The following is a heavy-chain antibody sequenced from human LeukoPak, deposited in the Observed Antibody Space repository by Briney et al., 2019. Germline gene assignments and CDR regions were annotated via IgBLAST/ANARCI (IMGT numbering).Heavy chain of an antibody. J-gene: IGHJ3*02. CDR1: GGSISSGDYY. CDR3: ARSRPITIFGVVGATAFDI. V-gene: IGHV4-30-4*01. CDR2: IYYSGST. D-gene: IGHD3-3*01. Sequence: PSETLSLTCTVSGGSISSGDYYWSWIRQPPGKGLEWIGYIYYSGSTYYNPSLKSRVTISVDTSKNQFSLKLSSVTAADTAVYYCARSRPITIFGVVGATAFDIWGQGTMVTVSS.